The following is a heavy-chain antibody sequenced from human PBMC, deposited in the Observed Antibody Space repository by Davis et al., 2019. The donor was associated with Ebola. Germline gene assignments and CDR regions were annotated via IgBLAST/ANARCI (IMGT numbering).Heavy chain of an antibody. Sequence: GESLKISCAASGFMFNSYWMSWVRQAPGKGLEWVANIKQDGSEKYYVDSVKGRFTISRDNAKNSLYLQMNSLRAEDTAVYYCAREGDYGGAFDIWGQGTMVTVSS. CDR2: IKQDGSEK. CDR1: GFMFNSYW. J-gene: IGHJ3*02. CDR3: AREGDYGGAFDI. D-gene: IGHD4-23*01. V-gene: IGHV3-7*01.